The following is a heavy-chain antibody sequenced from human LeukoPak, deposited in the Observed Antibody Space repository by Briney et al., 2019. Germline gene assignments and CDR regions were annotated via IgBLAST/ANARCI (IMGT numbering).Heavy chain of an antibody. CDR1: GGSLSSYY. CDR3: ARDRLLYCSGGSCYSKGMDV. D-gene: IGHD2-15*01. Sequence: SQTLSLTCTVSGGSLSSYYWSWIRQPPGKGLEWIGYIYYSGSSNYNPSLKSRVTISLDTSKNQFSLKLSSVTAADTAVYYCARDRLLYCSGGSCYSKGMDVWGQGTTVTVSS. CDR2: IYYSGSS. V-gene: IGHV4-59*01. J-gene: IGHJ6*02.